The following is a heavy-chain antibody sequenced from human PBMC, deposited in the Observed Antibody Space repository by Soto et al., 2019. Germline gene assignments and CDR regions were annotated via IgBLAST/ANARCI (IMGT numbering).Heavy chain of an antibody. CDR2: INPSGGST. CDR1: GYSFTSYY. Sequence: SLRFSGKASGYSFTSYYMHGVRQAPGQGLEWMGIINPSGGSTSYAQKFQGRVTMTRDTSTSTVYMELSSLRSEDTAVYYCARDQTNGPVYNWFDPWGQGTLVTVSS. J-gene: IGHJ5*02. CDR3: ARDQTNGPVYNWFDP. V-gene: IGHV1-46*03. D-gene: IGHD1-1*01.